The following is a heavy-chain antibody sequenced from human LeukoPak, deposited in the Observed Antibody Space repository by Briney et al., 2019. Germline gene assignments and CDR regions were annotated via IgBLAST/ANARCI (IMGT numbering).Heavy chain of an antibody. Sequence: ASAKVSCKASGYTFTGYYMHWVRQAPGQGLEWMGWINPNSGGTNYAQKFQGRATMTRDTSISTAYMELSRLRSDDTAVYYCARDFTYSGSYPGWDWGQGTLVTVSS. J-gene: IGHJ4*02. V-gene: IGHV1-2*02. CDR2: INPNSGGT. CDR3: ARDFTYSGSYPGWD. CDR1: GYTFTGYY. D-gene: IGHD1-26*01.